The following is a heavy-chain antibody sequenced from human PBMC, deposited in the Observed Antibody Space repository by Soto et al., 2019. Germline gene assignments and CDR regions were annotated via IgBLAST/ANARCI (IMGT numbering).Heavy chain of an antibody. V-gene: IGHV1-18*01. J-gene: IGHJ6*02. D-gene: IGHD5-18*01. CDR3: ARDPGFGFGYSYAFAMDV. CDR1: GYTFSNYG. CDR2: SSGYNGNT. Sequence: QVQLVQSGAEVKKPWASVKVSCKASGYTFSNYGISWVRQGPGQGLDWMGWSSGYNGNTHYEEKVQDRIKMTTDTSTSTTYLELRSMRSDDTAVYFCARDPGFGFGYSYAFAMDVWGQGTTVTVSS.